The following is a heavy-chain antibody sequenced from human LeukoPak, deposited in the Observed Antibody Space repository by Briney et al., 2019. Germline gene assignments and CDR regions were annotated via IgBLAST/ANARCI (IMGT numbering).Heavy chain of an antibody. CDR2: ISGSGGST. Sequence: GGSLRHSCAASGFTFSSYAMSWVRQAPGKGLEWVSAISGSGGSTYYADSVKGRFTISRDNSKNTLFLQMNSLRAEDTAVYYCAKGRFIVVVPAARGGDYVFDYWGQGTLVTVSS. CDR3: AKGRFIVVVPAARGGDYVFDY. CDR1: GFTFSSYA. V-gene: IGHV3-23*01. J-gene: IGHJ4*02. D-gene: IGHD2-2*01.